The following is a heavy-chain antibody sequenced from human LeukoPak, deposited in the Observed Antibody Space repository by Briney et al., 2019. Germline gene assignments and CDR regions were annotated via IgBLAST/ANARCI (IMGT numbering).Heavy chain of an antibody. Sequence: WGSLTLTCAASGFSISTYALSWVRQAPGKGLEWVAFISYDGSNKYYVDSVKGRFTISRDTSKNTLYLQMNSLRAEDTAVYFCAKELDYGGNSPFHYWGQGTLVTVSS. V-gene: IGHV3-30*18. CDR3: AKELDYGGNSPFHY. D-gene: IGHD4-23*01. CDR2: ISYDGSNK. CDR1: GFSISTYA. J-gene: IGHJ4*02.